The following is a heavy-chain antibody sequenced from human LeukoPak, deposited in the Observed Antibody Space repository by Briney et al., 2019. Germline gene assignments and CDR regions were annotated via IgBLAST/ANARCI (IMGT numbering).Heavy chain of an antibody. Sequence: ASVKVSCKASGYTFTSYYMHWVRQAPGQGLEWMGWINPNSGGTNYAQKFQGWVTMTRDTSISTAYMELSRLRSDDTAVYYCARGRYSSRLSDAFDIWGQGTMVTVSS. V-gene: IGHV1-2*04. CDR2: INPNSGGT. CDR3: ARGRYSSRLSDAFDI. D-gene: IGHD5-18*01. CDR1: GYTFTSYY. J-gene: IGHJ3*02.